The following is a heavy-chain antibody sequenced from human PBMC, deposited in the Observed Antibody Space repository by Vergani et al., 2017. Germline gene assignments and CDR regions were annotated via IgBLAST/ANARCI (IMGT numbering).Heavy chain of an antibody. CDR2: ISAYTGNT. J-gene: IGHJ4*02. D-gene: IGHD5-18*01. Sequence: QVQLVQSGAEVKKPGASVKVSCTASGYTFPLYGISWVRQAPGPGLELMVWISAYTGNTNYAQKLQGRFTMTTDTSTRPAYMELRSLRSDDTSVYYCARDLRQPSGLGYRDGYGDYWGQGTLVTVS. V-gene: IGHV1-18*01. CDR1: GYTFPLYG. CDR3: ARDLRQPSGLGYRDGYGDY.